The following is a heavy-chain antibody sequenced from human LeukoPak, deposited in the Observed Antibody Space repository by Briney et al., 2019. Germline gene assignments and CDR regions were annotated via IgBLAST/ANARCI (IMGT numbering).Heavy chain of an antibody. CDR3: ADYGVSGVRNNFY. CDR2: ISVASNT. CDR1: GLAFGSYA. J-gene: IGHJ4*02. V-gene: IGHV3-23*01. D-gene: IGHD3-3*01. Sequence: GGSLRLSCAASGLAFGSYAMSWVRQAPGKGLEWVSTISVASNTFYADSVKGRFTISRDNSRNTVYLQMTSLRADDTAVYYCADYGVSGVRNNFYWGQGTLVTVSS.